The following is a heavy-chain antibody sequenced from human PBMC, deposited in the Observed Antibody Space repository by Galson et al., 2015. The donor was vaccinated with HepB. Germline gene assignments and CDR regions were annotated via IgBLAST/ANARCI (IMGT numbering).Heavy chain of an antibody. J-gene: IGHJ4*02. CDR1: GFTFSDYA. V-gene: IGHV3-30-3*01. D-gene: IGHD3-3*01. CDR2: ISYDGSNK. CDR3: ARRAVWSGFSTFDY. Sequence: SLRLSCAASGFTFSDYAMHWVRQAPGKGLEWVAVISYDGSNKYYADSVKGRFTISRDNSYNTLSLQMNSLRAEDTAVYYCARRAVWSGFSTFDYWGQGTLVTVSS.